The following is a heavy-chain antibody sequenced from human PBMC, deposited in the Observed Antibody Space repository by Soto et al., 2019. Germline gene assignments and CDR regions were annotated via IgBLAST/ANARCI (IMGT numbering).Heavy chain of an antibody. Sequence: GGSLRLSCAASGFTFSSYAMSWVRQAPGKGLEWVSAISGSGGSTYYADSVKGRFTISRDNSKNTLYLQMNSLRAEDTAVYYCAKSPSSNPQYYYYGMDVWGQGTTVTVSS. J-gene: IGHJ6*02. CDR1: GFTFSSYA. CDR2: ISGSGGST. D-gene: IGHD2-2*01. CDR3: AKSPSSNPQYYYYGMDV. V-gene: IGHV3-23*01.